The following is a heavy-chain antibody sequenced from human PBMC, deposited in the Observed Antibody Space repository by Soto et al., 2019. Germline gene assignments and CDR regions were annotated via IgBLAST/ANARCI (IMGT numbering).Heavy chain of an antibody. CDR1: GLVFSNTW. V-gene: IGHV3-15*07. D-gene: IGHD3-22*01. J-gene: IGHJ4*02. Sequence: EVQLVESGGGLVKPGGSLRLSCAASGLVFSNTWMNWVRQAPGKGLEWVGRIKIKTDGVTTDYAAPVKGRFTISRDDSKNTLYLQMNGLKAEDAAVYYCTTLTVIYDTSGYYSIYWGQGTLVTVSS. CDR2: IKIKTDGVTT. CDR3: TTLTVIYDTSGYYSIY.